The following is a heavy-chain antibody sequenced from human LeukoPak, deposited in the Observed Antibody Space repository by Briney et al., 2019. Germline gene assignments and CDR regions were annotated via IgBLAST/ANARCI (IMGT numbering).Heavy chain of an antibody. CDR2: IRYDGSNK. CDR3: ASLQNVPSYYYYYVMDV. CDR1: GFTFSSYG. J-gene: IGHJ6*02. V-gene: IGHV3-30*02. D-gene: IGHD2/OR15-2a*01. Sequence: GGSLRLSCAASGFTFSSYGMHWVRQAPGKGLEWEAFIRYDGSNKYYADSVKGRFTISRDNAKNTLFLQMNSLRAEDTAVYYCASLQNVPSYYYYYVMDVWGQGTTVTVSS.